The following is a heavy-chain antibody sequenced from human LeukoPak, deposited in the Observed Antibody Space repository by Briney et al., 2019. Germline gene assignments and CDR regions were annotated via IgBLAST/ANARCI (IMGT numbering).Heavy chain of an antibody. CDR1: GGSISSGSYY. CDR2: IYTSGST. Sequence: PSETLSLTCTVSGGSISSGSYYWSWIRQPAGKGLEWIGRIYTSGSTNYNPSLKSRVTISVDTSKNQFSLKLSSVTAADTAVYYCARIYDYVWGSYRPDAFDIWGQGTMVTVSS. J-gene: IGHJ3*02. V-gene: IGHV4-61*02. CDR3: ARIYDYVWGSYRPDAFDI. D-gene: IGHD3-16*02.